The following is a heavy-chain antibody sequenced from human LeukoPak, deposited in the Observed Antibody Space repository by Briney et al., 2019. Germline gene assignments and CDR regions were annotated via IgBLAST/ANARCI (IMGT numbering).Heavy chain of an antibody. CDR1: GFPFTSYA. J-gene: IGHJ4*02. CDR3: ARVGRGGSGWYQDY. CDR2: ISAYNGNT. D-gene: IGHD6-19*01. V-gene: IGHV1-18*01. Sequence: ASVKVSCKASGFPFTSYAIHWVRQAPGQRLEWMGWISAYNGNTNYAQKLQGRVTMTTDTSTSTAYMELRSLRSDDTAVYYCARVGRGGSGWYQDYWGQGTLVTVSS.